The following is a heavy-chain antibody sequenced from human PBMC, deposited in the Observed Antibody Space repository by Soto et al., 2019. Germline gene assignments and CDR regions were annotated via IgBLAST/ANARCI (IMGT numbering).Heavy chain of an antibody. J-gene: IGHJ4*02. D-gene: IGHD6-19*01. CDR1: GYSISSGYC. Sequence: SETLSLTCAVSGYSISSGYCWGWILQLPGKRLEWIGSLNHSGSTHYNPSLKIRVTLSVDTSKNQFSLKLSSVTAADTAVYYCARGFKIAVAGIEVSPNYDDWGQGTLVTVSS. CDR3: ARGFKIAVAGIEVSPNYDD. CDR2: LNHSGST. V-gene: IGHV4-38-2*01.